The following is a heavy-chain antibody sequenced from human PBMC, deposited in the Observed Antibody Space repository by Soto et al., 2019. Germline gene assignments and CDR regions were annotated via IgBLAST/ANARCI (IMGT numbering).Heavy chain of an antibody. CDR1: GGSITSGGSF. Sequence: QVQLRESGPGLVKPSETLSLTCTVSGGSITSGGSFWSWVRQHPGKGLEWIGHIYYSGSVYYNPSLKSRVAMSVDPSKNLFSLRVASVTAADTAVYYCAKTLPGGTIYYMDVWGDGTT. CDR2: IYYSGSV. V-gene: IGHV4-31*03. D-gene: IGHD1-26*01. J-gene: IGHJ6*03. CDR3: AKTLPGGTIYYMDV.